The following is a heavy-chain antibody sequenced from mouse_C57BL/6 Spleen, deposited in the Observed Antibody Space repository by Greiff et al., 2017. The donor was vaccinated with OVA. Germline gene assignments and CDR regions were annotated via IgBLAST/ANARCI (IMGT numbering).Heavy chain of an antibody. D-gene: IGHD4-1*01. CDR3: ARTGYWAMDY. CDR1: GYTFTDYY. Sequence: VQLQQSGAELVRPGASVKLSCKASGYTFTDYYINWVKQRPGQGLEWIARIYPGSGNTYYNEKFKGKATLTAEKSSSTAYMQLSSLTSEDSAVYFCARTGYWAMDYWGQGTSVTVSS. V-gene: IGHV1-76*01. CDR2: IYPGSGNT. J-gene: IGHJ4*01.